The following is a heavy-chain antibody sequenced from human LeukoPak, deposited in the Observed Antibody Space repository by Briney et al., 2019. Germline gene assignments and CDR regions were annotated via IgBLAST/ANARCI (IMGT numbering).Heavy chain of an antibody. Sequence: GESLKLSCQGSGYRFSSYWIAWVRQMPGKGLEWVGIIFPGYSNPRYTPSLQAQVTLSADNYIRTADLQWSSLKASDTAIYYYARGVTIFGPMDVWGKGTTVTVSS. D-gene: IGHD3-3*01. V-gene: IGHV5-51*01. J-gene: IGHJ6*03. CDR3: ARGVTIFGPMDV. CDR2: IFPGYSNP. CDR1: GYRFSSYW.